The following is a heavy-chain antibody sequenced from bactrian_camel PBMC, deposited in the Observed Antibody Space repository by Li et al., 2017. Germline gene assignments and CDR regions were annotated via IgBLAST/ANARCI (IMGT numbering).Heavy chain of an antibody. Sequence: HVQLVESGGGSVEAGGSHRVSCTTSRYAYRAYCLGWFRQAPGQEREAVAEHHFYEGTSYYSDAVKGRFTVSQDNATNTLHLQMTNLKPEDSAMYYCAAHAGYKCFSPIRERDFTLWGQGTQVTVS. D-gene: IGHD5*01. J-gene: IGHJ4*01. CDR2: HHFYEGTS. CDR1: RYAYRAYC. V-gene: IGHV3S1*01. CDR3: AAHAGYKCFSPIRERDFTL.